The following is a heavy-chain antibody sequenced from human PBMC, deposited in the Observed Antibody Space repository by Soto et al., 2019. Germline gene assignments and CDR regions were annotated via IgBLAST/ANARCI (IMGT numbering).Heavy chain of an antibody. D-gene: IGHD2-15*01. CDR3: AKDLSRSVVTGYYYYYYGMDV. J-gene: IGHJ6*02. CDR1: GFTFSSYA. Sequence: GVSLRLSCAASGFTFSSYAMSWVRQAPGKGLEWVSAISGSGGSTYYADSVKGRSTISRDNSKNTLYLQMNSLRAEDTAVYYCAKDLSRSVVTGYYYYYYGMDVWGQGTTVTVSS. V-gene: IGHV3-23*01. CDR2: ISGSGGST.